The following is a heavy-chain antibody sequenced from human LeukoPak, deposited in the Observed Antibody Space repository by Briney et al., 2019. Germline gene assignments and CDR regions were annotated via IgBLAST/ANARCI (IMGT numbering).Heavy chain of an antibody. CDR3: ATIPTYYYGSGSYYDDKPDY. V-gene: IGHV1-24*01. D-gene: IGHD3-10*01. Sequence: ASVEVSCKVSGYTLTELSMHWARQAPGKGLEWMGGFDPEDGETIYAQKFQGRVTMTEDTSTDTAYMELSSLRSEDTAVYYCATIPTYYYGSGSYYDDKPDYWGQGTLVTVSS. CDR2: FDPEDGET. CDR1: GYTLTELS. J-gene: IGHJ4*02.